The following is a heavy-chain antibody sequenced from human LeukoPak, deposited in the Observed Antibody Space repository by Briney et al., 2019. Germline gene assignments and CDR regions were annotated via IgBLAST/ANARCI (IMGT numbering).Heavy chain of an antibody. CDR3: ARAWDYDILTASILGAFDI. D-gene: IGHD3-9*01. Sequence: GGSLRLSCAASGFTFSSYAMSWVRQAPGKGLEWVSYISSSSSTIYYADSVKGRFTISRDNAKNSLYLQMNSLRAEDTAVYYCARAWDYDILTASILGAFDIWGQGTMVTVSS. CDR2: ISSSSSTI. CDR1: GFTFSSYA. V-gene: IGHV3-48*04. J-gene: IGHJ3*02.